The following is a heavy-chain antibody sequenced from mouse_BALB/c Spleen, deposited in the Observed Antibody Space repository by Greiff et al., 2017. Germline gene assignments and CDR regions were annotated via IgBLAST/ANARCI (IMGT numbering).Heavy chain of an antibody. D-gene: IGHD2-14*01. CDR1: GYTFSSYW. V-gene: IGHV1-9*01. Sequence: QVHVKQSGAELMKPGASVKISCKATGYTFSSYWIEWVKQRPGHGLEWIGEILPGSGSTNYNEKFKGKATFTADTSSNTAYMQLSSLTSEDSAVYYCARGYRYDGRYWYFDVWGAGTTVTVSS. CDR2: ILPGSGST. J-gene: IGHJ1*01. CDR3: ARGYRYDGRYWYFDV.